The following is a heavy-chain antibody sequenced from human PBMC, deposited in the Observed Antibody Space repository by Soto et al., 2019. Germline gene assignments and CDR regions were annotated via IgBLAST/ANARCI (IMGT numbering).Heavy chain of an antibody. Sequence: QVQLVQSGAEVKTPGYSVKVSCKASGGTFSSYAISWVRQAPGQGLEWMGGIIPIFGTANYAQKFQGRVTITADESTSTAYMELSSLRSEDTAVYYCARDSSSWVGLSTMQFDYWGQGTLVTVSS. CDR2: IIPIFGTA. CDR1: GGTFSSYA. J-gene: IGHJ4*02. D-gene: IGHD6-13*01. V-gene: IGHV1-69*01. CDR3: ARDSSSWVGLSTMQFDY.